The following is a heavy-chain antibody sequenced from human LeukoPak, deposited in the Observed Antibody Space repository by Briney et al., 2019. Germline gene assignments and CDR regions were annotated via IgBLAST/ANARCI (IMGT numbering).Heavy chain of an antibody. D-gene: IGHD1-1*01. CDR3: ARIPQRVPHDWFDP. Sequence: ASVKVSCKASGYTFTSNDINWVRQATGQGLEWMGWMNPHSGSTGYAQKFQGRVTMTWDTSISTAYMELSSLTSDDTAVYYCARIPQRVPHDWFDPWGQGTLVTVSS. CDR1: GYTFTSND. V-gene: IGHV1-8*01. J-gene: IGHJ5*02. CDR2: MNPHSGST.